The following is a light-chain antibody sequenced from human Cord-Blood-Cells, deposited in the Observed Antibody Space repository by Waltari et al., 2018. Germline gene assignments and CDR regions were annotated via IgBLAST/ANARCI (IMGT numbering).Light chain of an antibody. CDR3: CSYAGSSTWV. J-gene: IGLJ3*02. CDR1: SSDVGGYNL. Sequence: QSALTQPASVSGSPGQPITISCTGTSSDVGGYNLVSCYQQHPGEAPKLMIYEANKPPSGVSHRFSGSKSGTTSSLTTSGLQAEDEADYYCCSYAGSSTWVFGGGTKLTVL. V-gene: IGLV2-23*01. CDR2: EAN.